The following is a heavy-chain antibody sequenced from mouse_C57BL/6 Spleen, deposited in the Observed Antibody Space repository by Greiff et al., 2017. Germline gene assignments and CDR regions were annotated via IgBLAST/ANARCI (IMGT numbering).Heavy chain of an antibody. D-gene: IGHD1-1*01. CDR1: GYSFTGYY. V-gene: IGHV1-42*01. CDR3: ARSGFYYGSSYGFDS. CDR2: INPSTGGT. J-gene: IGHJ2*01. Sequence: VQLKESGPELVKPGASVKISCKASGYSFTGYYMNWVKQSPEKSLEWIGEINPSTGGTTYNQKFKAKATLTVDKSSSTAYMQLKSLTSEDSAVYYCARSGFYYGSSYGFDSWGQGTTLTVSS.